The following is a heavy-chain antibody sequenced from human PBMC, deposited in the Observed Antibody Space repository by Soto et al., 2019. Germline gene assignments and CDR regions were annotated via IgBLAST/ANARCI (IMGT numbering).Heavy chain of an antibody. J-gene: IGHJ4*02. Sequence: QVQLQESGSGLVKSSQTLSLTCTVSGGSISSGGYYWSWIRQHPGKGLEWIGYIYYSGSTYYNPSLESRVTTSVDTSKTQFSLNLTSVTAADTAVYYCARDVGGNFFDHWGQGTLVPVSS. D-gene: IGHD6-19*01. CDR1: GGSISSGGYY. CDR3: ARDVGGNFFDH. V-gene: IGHV4-31*03. CDR2: IYYSGST.